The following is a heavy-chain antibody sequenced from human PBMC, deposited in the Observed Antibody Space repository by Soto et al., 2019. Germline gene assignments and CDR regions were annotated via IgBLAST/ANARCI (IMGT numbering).Heavy chain of an antibody. J-gene: IGHJ5*02. V-gene: IGHV4-34*01. D-gene: IGHD3-10*01. CDR1: CGSFTGYN. CDR2: INHGVIA. CDR3: ARAGSHIAPKNYLHP. Sequence: SETLSLTGAVNCGSFTGYNWNWIRQPPGNGLHCIGEINHGVIANXXPSLKSRXXISLDTSTNHXSVRLTSVTAAYTGLYFCARAGSHIAPKNYLHPWGQGTLVX.